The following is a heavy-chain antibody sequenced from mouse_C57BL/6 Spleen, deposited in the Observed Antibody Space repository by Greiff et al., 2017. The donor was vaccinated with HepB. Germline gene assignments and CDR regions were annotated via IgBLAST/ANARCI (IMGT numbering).Heavy chain of an antibody. CDR3: TRPYGSSYPYYFDY. J-gene: IGHJ2*01. Sequence: EVNVVDSGEGLVKPGGSLKLSCAASGFTFSSYAMSWVRQTPEKRLEWVAYISSGGDYIYYADTVKGRFTISRDNARNTLYLQMSSLKSEDTAMYYCTRPYGSSYPYYFDYWGQGTTLTVSS. D-gene: IGHD1-1*01. CDR2: ISSGGDYI. CDR1: GFTFSSYA. V-gene: IGHV5-9-1*02.